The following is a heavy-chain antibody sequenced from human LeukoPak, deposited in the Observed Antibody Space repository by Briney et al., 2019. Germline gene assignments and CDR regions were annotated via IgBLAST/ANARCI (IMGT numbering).Heavy chain of an antibody. CDR1: GYTFTSYD. Sequence: GASVKVSCKASGYTFTSYDINWVRQATGQGLEWMGWMNPNSGNTGYAQKFQGRVTMTRNTSISTAYMELSSLRSEDTAVYYCAREGTPDYYYGMDVWGQGTTVTVSS. J-gene: IGHJ6*02. CDR3: AREGTPDYYYGMDV. D-gene: IGHD1-7*01. V-gene: IGHV1-8*01. CDR2: MNPNSGNT.